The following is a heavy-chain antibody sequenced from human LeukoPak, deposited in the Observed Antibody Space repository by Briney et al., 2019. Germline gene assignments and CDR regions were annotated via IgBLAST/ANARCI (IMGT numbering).Heavy chain of an antibody. V-gene: IGHV3-21*01. Sequence: GGSRRLSCAASGFTFSSYSMNWVRQAPGKGLEWVSSISSSSSYIYYADSVKGRFTISRDNAKNSLYLQMNSLRAEDTAVYYCAREGWDSGYPFDYWGQGTLVTVSS. J-gene: IGHJ4*02. CDR3: AREGWDSGYPFDY. CDR2: ISSSSSYI. D-gene: IGHD3-22*01. CDR1: GFTFSSYS.